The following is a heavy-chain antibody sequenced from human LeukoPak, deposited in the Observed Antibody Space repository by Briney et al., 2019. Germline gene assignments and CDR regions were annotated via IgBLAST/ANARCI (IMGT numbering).Heavy chain of an antibody. CDR1: GGSISSYY. V-gene: IGHV4-59*01. CDR3: ARDLWADAFDI. D-gene: IGHD7-27*01. Sequence: PSETLSLTCTVSGGSISSYYWSWIRQPPGKGLEWIGYIYYSGSTNYNPSLKGRVTISVDTSKNQFSLKLSSVTAADTAVYYCARDLWADAFDIWGQGTMVTVSS. CDR2: IYYSGST. J-gene: IGHJ3*02.